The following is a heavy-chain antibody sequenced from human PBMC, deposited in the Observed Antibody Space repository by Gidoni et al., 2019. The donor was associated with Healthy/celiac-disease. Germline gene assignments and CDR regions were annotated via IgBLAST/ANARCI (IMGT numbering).Heavy chain of an antibody. CDR1: GFPFSRYA. D-gene: IGHD1-26*01. CDR3: ARGRATWYYGMDV. CDR2: ISYDGSNK. V-gene: IGHV3-30*04. Sequence: QVQLVESGGGVVQPGRSLRLSCAASGFPFSRYAMHWVRQAPGKGLEWVAVISYDGSNKYYADSVKGRFTISRDNSKNTLYLQMNSLRAEDTAVYYCARGRATWYYGMDVWGQGTTVTVSS. J-gene: IGHJ6*02.